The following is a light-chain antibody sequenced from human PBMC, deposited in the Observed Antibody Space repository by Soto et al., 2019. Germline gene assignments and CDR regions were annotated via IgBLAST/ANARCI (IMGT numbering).Light chain of an antibody. CDR2: DAS. Sequence: EIVLTQSPATLSLSPGERATLSCRASQSVSSYLAWYQQKPGQAPRLLIYDASNRATGIPARFSGSGSGTDFTLTISSLEPEDFAVYYCHQYDDGPYTFGQGTKVEI. V-gene: IGKV3-11*01. CDR3: HQYDDGPYT. CDR1: QSVSSY. J-gene: IGKJ2*01.